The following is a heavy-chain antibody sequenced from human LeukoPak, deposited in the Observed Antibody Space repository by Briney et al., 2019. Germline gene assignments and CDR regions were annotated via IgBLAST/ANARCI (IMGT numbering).Heavy chain of an antibody. CDR2: FSGSGGST. D-gene: IGHD3-9*01. V-gene: IGHV3-23*01. CDR3: AKPSPGTGDILTGYLSY. J-gene: IGHJ4*02. CDR1: GFTFSSYA. Sequence: PGGSLRLSCAASGFTFSSYAMSWVRQAPGKGLHWVSAFSGSGGSTYYADSVKGRFTISRDNSKNTLYLQMNSLRAEDTAVYYCAKPSPGTGDILTGYLSYWGQGTLVTVSS.